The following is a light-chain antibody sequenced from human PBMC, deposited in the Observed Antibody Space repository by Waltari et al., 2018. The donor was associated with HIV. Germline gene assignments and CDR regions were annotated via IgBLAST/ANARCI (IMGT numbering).Light chain of an antibody. Sequence: DIRMTQSPSSLSASVGDRITITCRAGQDIGSSLAWYNQMPGTVPKLLIFSASSLHSVVSSRFSGSESVTYFTLTISSLQPEDAATYFCQKYNSAPHTFGQGTRVEI. CDR1: QDIGSS. CDR3: QKYNSAPHT. CDR2: SAS. J-gene: IGKJ1*01. V-gene: IGKV1-27*01.